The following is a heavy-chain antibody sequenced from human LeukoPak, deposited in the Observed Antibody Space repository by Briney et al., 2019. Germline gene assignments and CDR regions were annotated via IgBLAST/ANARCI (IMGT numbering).Heavy chain of an antibody. CDR1: GGPISSGGYY. V-gene: IGHV4-31*03. Sequence: SQTLSLACTVSGGPISSGGYYWSWIRQHPGKGLEWFGYIYYSGSTYYNPSLKSRVTISVDTSKNQFSLKLSSVTAADTAVYYCAREGDDEGYCSGGSCYSFDPWGQGTLVTVSS. J-gene: IGHJ5*02. CDR2: IYYSGST. CDR3: AREGDDEGYCSGGSCYSFDP. D-gene: IGHD2-15*01.